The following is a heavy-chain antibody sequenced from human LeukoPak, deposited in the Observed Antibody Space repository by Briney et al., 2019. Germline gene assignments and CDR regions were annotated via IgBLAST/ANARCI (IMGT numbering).Heavy chain of an antibody. CDR2: ISPDGSTT. CDR1: GFTFSSHW. V-gene: IGHV3-74*01. CDR3: ARPVGTTVSVDY. J-gene: IGHJ4*02. Sequence: GGSLRLSCAASGFTFSSHWMHWVRQAPGKGLVWASVISPDGSTTNYAEPVKGRFTISRDNAKNTLYLQMNSLRAEDTAVYYCARPVGTTVSVDYWGQGPLVTVSS. D-gene: IGHD1-26*01.